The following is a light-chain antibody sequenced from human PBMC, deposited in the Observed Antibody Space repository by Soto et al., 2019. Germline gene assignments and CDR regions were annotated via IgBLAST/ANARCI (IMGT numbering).Light chain of an antibody. CDR3: CSYTTSNTRQIV. J-gene: IGLJ1*01. CDR2: DVS. Sequence: QSALTQPAPVSGSPGQSITISCTGNSSEVGGYNYVSWYQQHPGKAPKFMIYDVSNRPSGVSNRFSGSKSGNTASLTISGLQAEDEADYYCCSYTTSNTRQIVFGTGTKVTVL. CDR1: SSEVGGYNY. V-gene: IGLV2-14*01.